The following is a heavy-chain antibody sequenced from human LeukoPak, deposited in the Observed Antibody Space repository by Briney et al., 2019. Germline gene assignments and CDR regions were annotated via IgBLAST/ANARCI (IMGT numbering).Heavy chain of an antibody. CDR2: IYYSGST. CDR1: GGSISSYY. V-gene: IGHV4-59*01. D-gene: IGHD2-2*01. Sequence: SETLSLTCTVSGGSISSYYWSRIRQPPGKGLEWIGYIYYSGSTNYNPSLKGRVTISVDTSKNQFSLKLSYVTAADTAVYYCARDTPDRYCSSTSCLRGFDPWGQGTLVTVSS. J-gene: IGHJ5*02. CDR3: ARDTPDRYCSSTSCLRGFDP.